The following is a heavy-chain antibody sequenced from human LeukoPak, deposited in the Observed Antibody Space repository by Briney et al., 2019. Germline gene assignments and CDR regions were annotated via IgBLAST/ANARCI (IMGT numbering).Heavy chain of an antibody. J-gene: IGHJ4*02. V-gene: IGHV1-2*02. CDR3: ARVRPTVTSKGDFDY. CDR1: GYTFTGYY. CDR2: INPNSGGT. D-gene: IGHD4-17*01. Sequence: ASVKVSCKASGYTFTGYYMHWVRQAPGQGLEWMGWINPNSGGTNYAQKFQGRVTMTRDTSISTAYMELSRLRSDDTAVYYCARVRPTVTSKGDFDYWGQGTLVTVSS.